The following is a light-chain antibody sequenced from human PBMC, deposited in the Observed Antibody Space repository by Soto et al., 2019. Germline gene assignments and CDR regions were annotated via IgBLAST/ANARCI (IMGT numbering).Light chain of an antibody. CDR3: TSYTSTSKFRV. J-gene: IGLJ3*02. Sequence: QSALTQPASVSGSPGQSITISCTGTSSDVGGYNYVSWYQQHPGKAPKLIIYGVSNRPSGVSNRFSGPKSGNTASLTISGLQAEDEADYYCTSYTSTSKFRVFGGGTKLTVL. V-gene: IGLV2-14*01. CDR2: GVS. CDR1: SSDVGGYNY.